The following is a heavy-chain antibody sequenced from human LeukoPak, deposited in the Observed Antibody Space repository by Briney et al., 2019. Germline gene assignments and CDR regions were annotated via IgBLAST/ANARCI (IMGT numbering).Heavy chain of an antibody. CDR1: RCTLKGKS. CDR3: AKDSSSSWYYYYYYYMDV. Sequence: LRFSYRARRCTLKGKSVDCGGRRIRKKIKWVSAISGSGGSTYYADSVKGRFTISRDNSKNTLYLQMNSLRAEDTAVYYCAKDSSSSWYYYYYYYMDVWGKGTTVTVSS. J-gene: IGHJ6*03. V-gene: IGHV3-23*01. D-gene: IGHD6-13*01. CDR2: ISGSGGST.